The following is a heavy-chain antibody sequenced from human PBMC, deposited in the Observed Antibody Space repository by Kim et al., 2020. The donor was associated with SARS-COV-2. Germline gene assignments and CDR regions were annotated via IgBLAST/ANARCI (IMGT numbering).Heavy chain of an antibody. V-gene: IGHV5-51*01. CDR1: GYSFTTYW. J-gene: IGHJ6*02. D-gene: IGHD2-2*01. CDR2: IYPGDSDT. Sequence: GESLKISCKGSGYSFTTYWIGWVRQMPGKGLEWMGIIYPGDSDTRYSPSFQGQVTISADKSISTAYLQWSSLKASDTAMYYCARRASCSSTICVTSVDVWGQGPSVTVSS. CDR3: ARRASCSSTICVTSVDV.